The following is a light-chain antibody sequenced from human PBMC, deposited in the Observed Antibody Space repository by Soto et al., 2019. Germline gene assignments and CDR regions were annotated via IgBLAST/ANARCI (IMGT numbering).Light chain of an antibody. J-gene: IGLJ2*01. CDR2: QDS. CDR1: KLGDKY. CDR3: QAWDSSPV. V-gene: IGLV3-1*01. Sequence: SYELTQPPSVSVSPGQIASITCSGDKLGDKYACWYQQKPGQSPVLVIYQDSKRPSGIPERFSGSNSGNTATLTISGTQAMDEADYYCQAWDSSPVFGGGTKLTVL.